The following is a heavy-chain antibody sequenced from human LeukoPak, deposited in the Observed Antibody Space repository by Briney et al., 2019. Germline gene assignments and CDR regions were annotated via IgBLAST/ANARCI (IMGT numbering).Heavy chain of an antibody. CDR3: ARSMFLDYYGMDV. D-gene: IGHD3-3*01. CDR2: IYHSGST. J-gene: IGHJ6*02. CDR1: GGSISSGGYS. V-gene: IGHV4-30-2*01. Sequence: PSQTLSLTCAVSGGSISSGGYSWSWIRQPPGKGLEWIGYIYHSGSTYYNPSLKSRVTISVDRSKNQFSLKLSSVTAADTAVYYCARSMFLDYYGMDVWGQGTTVTVSS.